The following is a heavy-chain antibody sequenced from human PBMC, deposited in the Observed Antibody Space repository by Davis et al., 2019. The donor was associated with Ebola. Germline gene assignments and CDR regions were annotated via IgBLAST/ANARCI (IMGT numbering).Heavy chain of an antibody. V-gene: IGHV4-34*01. CDR2: INHSGST. CDR3: AREPAHYDYSKPFDP. Sequence: PSETLSLTCAVYGGSFSGYYWSWIRQPPGKGLEWIGEINHSGSTNYNPSLKSRVTISVDTSKNQFSLKLSSVTAADTAVYYCAREPAHYDYSKPFDPWGQGTLVTVSS. CDR1: GGSFSGYY. D-gene: IGHD4-11*01. J-gene: IGHJ5*02.